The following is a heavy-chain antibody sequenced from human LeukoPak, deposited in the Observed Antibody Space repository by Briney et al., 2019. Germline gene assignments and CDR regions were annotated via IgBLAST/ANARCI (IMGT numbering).Heavy chain of an antibody. CDR2: ISSRSSTI. V-gene: IGHV3-48*01. CDR1: GITFITHS. Sequence: AGSLTLSCAASGITFITHSLNWVRQVPGKGLEWISYISSRSSTIYYADSVRGRFTLSRDDANSSLYLQMNSLRADDTAVYYCATLEFADSWGQGTPVTVSS. J-gene: IGHJ4*02. CDR3: ATLEFADS. D-gene: IGHD3-10*01.